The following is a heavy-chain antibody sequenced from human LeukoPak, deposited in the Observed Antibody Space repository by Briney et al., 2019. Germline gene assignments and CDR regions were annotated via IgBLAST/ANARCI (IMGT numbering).Heavy chain of an antibody. CDR2: IIPIFGTA. J-gene: IGHJ5*02. D-gene: IGHD1-26*01. Sequence: ASVKVSCKASGGTFSSHAISWVRQAPGQGLEWMGGIIPIFGTANYAQKFQGRVTITADESTSTAYMELSSLRSEDTAVYYCARALPATLGWFDPWGQGTLVTVSS. CDR3: ARALPATLGWFDP. CDR1: GGTFSSHA. V-gene: IGHV1-69*13.